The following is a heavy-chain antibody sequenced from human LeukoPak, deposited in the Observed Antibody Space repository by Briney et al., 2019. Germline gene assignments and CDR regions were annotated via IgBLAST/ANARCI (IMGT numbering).Heavy chain of an antibody. CDR3: AKVSYDSSGYYGTGDFDY. V-gene: IGHV3-30*02. Sequence: GGSLRLSCAASGFTFSSYGMHWVRQAPGKGLEWVAFIRYDGSNKYYADSVKGRFTISRDNSKNTLYLQMNSLRAEDTAVYYCAKVSYDSSGYYGTGDFDYWGQGTLVTVSS. CDR1: GFTFSSYG. D-gene: IGHD3-22*01. J-gene: IGHJ4*02. CDR2: IRYDGSNK.